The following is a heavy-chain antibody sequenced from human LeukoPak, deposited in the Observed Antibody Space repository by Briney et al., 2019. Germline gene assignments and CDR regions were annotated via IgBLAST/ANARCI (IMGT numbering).Heavy chain of an antibody. D-gene: IGHD5-24*01. CDR2: INPDGSEK. J-gene: IGHJ4*02. CDR3: AKDSPNYWYPFSAYFDY. V-gene: IGHV3-7*03. CDR1: GFTFSSDW. Sequence: GGSLRLSCAVSGFTFSSDWMIWVRQAPGKGLEWVANINPDGSEKNCVDSVRGRFTISRDNAKNSLYLQMNSLRAEDTAVYYCAKDSPNYWYPFSAYFDYWGQGTLVTVSS.